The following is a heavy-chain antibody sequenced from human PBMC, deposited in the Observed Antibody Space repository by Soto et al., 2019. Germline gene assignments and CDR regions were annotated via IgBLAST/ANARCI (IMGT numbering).Heavy chain of an antibody. Sequence: KPSETLSLTCTVSGASVTGFYWSWIRQPPGKGLEWIGYVFHSGSSNYNPSLKSRVTISVDTSKSQISLRLTSVTAADTAVYYCAGAPGLGVAHIDYWGQGTLVTVSS. J-gene: IGHJ4*02. D-gene: IGHD6-19*01. CDR1: GASVTGFY. V-gene: IGHV4-59*02. CDR3: AGAPGLGVAHIDY. CDR2: VFHSGSS.